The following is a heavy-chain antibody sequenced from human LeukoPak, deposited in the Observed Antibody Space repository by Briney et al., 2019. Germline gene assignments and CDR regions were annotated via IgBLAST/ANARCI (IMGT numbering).Heavy chain of an antibody. CDR3: ARRDGSGWYAIDY. Sequence: NPGDSLKISCKASGYSFTSFWIAWVRQMPGKGLEWMGVIYPRDSDTRYSPSFQGQVTISADKSISTAYLQWTSLKASDTALYYCARRDGSGWYAIDYWGQGTLVTVSS. V-gene: IGHV5-51*01. CDR1: GYSFTSFW. D-gene: IGHD6-19*01. J-gene: IGHJ4*02. CDR2: IYPRDSDT.